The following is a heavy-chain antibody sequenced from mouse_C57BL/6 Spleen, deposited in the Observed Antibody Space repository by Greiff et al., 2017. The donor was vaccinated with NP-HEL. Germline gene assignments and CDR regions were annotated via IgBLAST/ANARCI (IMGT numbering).Heavy chain of an antibody. D-gene: IGHD1-1*01. Sequence: EVQLQQSGTVLARPGASVKMSCKTSGYTFPSYWMHWVKQRPGPGLEWIGALSPGNSDTSYNQKFKGKAKLTAVTSASTAYMELSSLTNEDSAVYYCTRLYYYGSSTYAMDYWGQGTSVTVSA. CDR3: TRLYYYGSSTYAMDY. J-gene: IGHJ4*01. V-gene: IGHV1-5*01. CDR2: LSPGNSDT. CDR1: GYTFPSYW.